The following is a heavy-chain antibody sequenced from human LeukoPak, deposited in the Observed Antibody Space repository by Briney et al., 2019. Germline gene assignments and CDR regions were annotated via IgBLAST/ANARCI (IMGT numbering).Heavy chain of an antibody. Sequence: GGSLRLSCTASGFIFSNYWLTWVRQAPGKGLEWVAQINQDGSKEYYIDSVKARFSISRDNARNSLSLQMNSLRAEDTAVYYCVRDGGVSGYDLLDYWGQGTLVTVSS. V-gene: IGHV3-7*01. D-gene: IGHD5-12*01. CDR2: INQDGSKE. CDR1: GFIFSNYW. J-gene: IGHJ4*02. CDR3: VRDGGVSGYDLLDY.